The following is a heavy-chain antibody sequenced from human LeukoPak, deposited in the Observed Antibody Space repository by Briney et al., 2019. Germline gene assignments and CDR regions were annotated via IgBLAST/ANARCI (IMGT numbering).Heavy chain of an antibody. CDR3: ARGLDYGGGYFDY. V-gene: IGHV1-69*05. CDR2: IIPIFGTA. J-gene: IGHJ4*02. Sequence: SVKVSCKASGGTFSSYAISWVRQAPGQGLEWMGVIIPIFGTANYAQKFQGRVTITTDESTSTAYMELSSLRSEDTAVYYCARGLDYGGGYFDYWGQGTLVTVSS. CDR1: GGTFSSYA. D-gene: IGHD4-17*01.